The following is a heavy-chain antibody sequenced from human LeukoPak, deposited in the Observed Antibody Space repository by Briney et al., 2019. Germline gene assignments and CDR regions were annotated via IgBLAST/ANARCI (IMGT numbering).Heavy chain of an antibody. Sequence: GSLRLSCAASGFTFSSYSMNWIRQPPGKGLEWIGYIYYSGSTNYNPSLKSRVTISVDTSKNQFSLKLSSVTAADTAVYYCARGYYYDSSGPEFDYWGQGTLVTVSS. J-gene: IGHJ4*02. V-gene: IGHV4-59*01. D-gene: IGHD3-22*01. CDR3: ARGYYYDSSGPEFDY. CDR2: IYYSGST. CDR1: GFTFSSYS.